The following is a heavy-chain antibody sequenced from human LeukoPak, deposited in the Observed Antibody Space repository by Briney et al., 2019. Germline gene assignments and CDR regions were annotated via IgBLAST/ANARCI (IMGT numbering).Heavy chain of an antibody. D-gene: IGHD2-21*02. Sequence: GESLKISCKGSGYSFTSYWISWVRQMPGKGLEWMGRIDPSDSYTNYSPSFQGHVTISADKSISTAYLQWSSLKASDTAMYYCARHRGDPYYYYGMGVWGQGTTVTVSS. CDR3: ARHRGDPYYYYGMGV. CDR1: GYSFTSYW. CDR2: IDPSDSYT. J-gene: IGHJ6*02. V-gene: IGHV5-10-1*01.